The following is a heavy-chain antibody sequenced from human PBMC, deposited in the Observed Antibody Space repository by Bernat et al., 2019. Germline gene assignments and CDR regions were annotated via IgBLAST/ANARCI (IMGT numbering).Heavy chain of an antibody. CDR3: ARESIGDYNFDY. CDR1: GGTFSSYT. Sequence: QVQLVQSGAEVKKPGSSVKVSCKASGGTFSSYTISWVRQAPGQGLEWMGRIIPLRGIANYAQKFQSRVTITADKSTSTDYMELSSLRSEDTGVYYCARESIGDYNFDYRGQGTLVTVSS. V-gene: IGHV1-69*08. J-gene: IGHJ4*02. D-gene: IGHD4-17*01. CDR2: IIPLRGIA.